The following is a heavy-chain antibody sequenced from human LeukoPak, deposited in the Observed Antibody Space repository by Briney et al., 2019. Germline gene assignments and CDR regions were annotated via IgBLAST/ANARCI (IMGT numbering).Heavy chain of an antibody. CDR3: AKDSLYGSGSYSPWNWFDP. CDR1: GFTFSSYA. V-gene: IGHV3-23*01. Sequence: GGFLRLSCAASGFTFSSYAMSWVRQAPGKGLEWVSAISGSGGSTYYADSVKGRFTISRDNSKNTLYLQMNSLRAEDTAVYYCAKDSLYGSGSYSPWNWFDPWGQGTLVTVSS. J-gene: IGHJ5*02. D-gene: IGHD3-10*01. CDR2: ISGSGGST.